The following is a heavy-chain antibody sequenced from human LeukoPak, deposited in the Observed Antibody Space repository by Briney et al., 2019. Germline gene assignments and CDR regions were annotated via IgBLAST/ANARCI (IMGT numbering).Heavy chain of an antibody. CDR2: ISGSGGST. Sequence: GGSLRLSCAASGFTFTSYAMSWVRQAPGKGLEWVSGISGSGGSTYYADSVKGRFTISRDSSKNTLYLQMNSLGAEDTAVYFCAKDRGSSWYYYFDYWGQGTLVTVSS. D-gene: IGHD6-13*01. V-gene: IGHV3-23*01. J-gene: IGHJ4*02. CDR1: GFTFTSYA. CDR3: AKDRGSSWYYYFDY.